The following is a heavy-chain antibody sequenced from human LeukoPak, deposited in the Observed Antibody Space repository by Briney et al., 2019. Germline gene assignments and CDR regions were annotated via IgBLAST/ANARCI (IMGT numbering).Heavy chain of an antibody. CDR2: INHSGST. CDR3: ARGGYSYGYVINWYFDL. D-gene: IGHD5-18*01. V-gene: IGHV4-34*01. J-gene: IGHJ2*01. Sequence: SETLSLTCAVYGGSFSGYHWSWIRQPPGKGLEWIGEINHSGSTNYNPSLKSRVTISVDTSKNQFSLKLSSVTAADTAVYYCARGGYSYGYVINWYFDLWGRGTLVTVSS. CDR1: GGSFSGYH.